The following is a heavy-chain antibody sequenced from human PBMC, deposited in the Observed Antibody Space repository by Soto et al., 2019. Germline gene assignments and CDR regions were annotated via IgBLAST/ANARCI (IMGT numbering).Heavy chain of an antibody. CDR2: IYYSGST. V-gene: IGHV4-59*01. J-gene: IGHJ3*02. Sequence: PSETLSLTCTVSGGSISSYYWSWIRQPPGKGLEWIGYIYYSGSTNYNPSLKSRVTISVDTSKNQFSLKLSSVTAADTAVYYCASSGLYDAFDIWGQGTMVTVSS. CDR1: GGSISSYY. CDR3: ASSGLYDAFDI. D-gene: IGHD2-15*01.